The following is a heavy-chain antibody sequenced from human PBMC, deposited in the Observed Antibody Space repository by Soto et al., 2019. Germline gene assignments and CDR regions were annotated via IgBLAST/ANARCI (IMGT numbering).Heavy chain of an antibody. Sequence: PSETLSLTCAVYGGSVSGYYWSWIRQPPGKGLEWIGEIIHRGSTNYNPSLKSRVTLSVDTSKNQFSLKLSSVTAADTAVYYCARGPRSMYYGSGSYFDYWGQGTLVTVSS. CDR3: ARGPRSMYYGSGSYFDY. CDR1: GGSVSGYY. J-gene: IGHJ4*02. CDR2: IIHRGST. D-gene: IGHD3-10*01. V-gene: IGHV4-34*01.